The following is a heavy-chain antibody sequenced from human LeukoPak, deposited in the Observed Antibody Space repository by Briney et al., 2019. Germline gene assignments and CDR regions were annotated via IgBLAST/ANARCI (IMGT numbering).Heavy chain of an antibody. CDR1: GFTFSSYA. Sequence: GGSLRLSCAASGFTFSSYAMSWGRQAPGKGLEWVSAISGSGGSTYYADSVKGRFTISRDNSKNTLYLQMNSLRAEDTAVYYCAKDEKGYCSNTSCYGWGQGTLVTVSS. CDR3: AKDEKGYCSNTSCYG. D-gene: IGHD2-2*01. CDR2: ISGSGGST. V-gene: IGHV3-23*01. J-gene: IGHJ4*02.